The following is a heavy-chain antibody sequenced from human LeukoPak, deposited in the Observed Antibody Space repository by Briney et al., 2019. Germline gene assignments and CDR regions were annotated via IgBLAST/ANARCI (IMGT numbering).Heavy chain of an antibody. CDR2: ISYDGSNK. J-gene: IGHJ4*02. CDR1: GFTFSSYG. CDR3: AKTRGYSYGHGFDY. Sequence: GRSLRLSCAASGFTFSSYGMHWVRQAPGKGLEWVAVISYDGSNKYYADSVKGRFTISRDNSKNTLYLQMNSLRAEDTAVCYCAKTRGYSYGHGFDYWGQGTLVTVSS. D-gene: IGHD5-18*01. V-gene: IGHV3-30*18.